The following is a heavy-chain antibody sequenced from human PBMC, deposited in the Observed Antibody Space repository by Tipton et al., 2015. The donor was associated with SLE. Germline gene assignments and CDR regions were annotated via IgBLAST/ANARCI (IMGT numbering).Heavy chain of an antibody. V-gene: IGHV3-23*01. CDR1: GFTLSSYA. J-gene: IGHJ3*02. CDR2: IMGSGGST. CDR3: AKDRGAQYSTFYACDI. Sequence: TLRLSCAASGFTLSSYAMSWVRQAQGKGLEWVSAIMGSGGSTYNAVSVKGWFTISRDHSKNTLYLQMNSLRAEDTAVYYCAKDRGAQYSTFYACDIWGQGTMVTVSS. D-gene: IGHD6-6*01.